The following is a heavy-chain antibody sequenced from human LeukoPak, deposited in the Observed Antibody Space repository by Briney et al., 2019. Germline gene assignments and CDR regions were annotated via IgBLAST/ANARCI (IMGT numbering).Heavy chain of an antibody. J-gene: IGHJ5*02. CDR1: GFTFSSHT. Sequence: PGGSLRPSCAASGFTFSSHTMSWVRQAPGKGLEWVSSISTSSSYIYYADSVKGRLTISRDNAKNSLYLQMNSLRAEDTAVYYCARGRYYHGSGSLNWFDPWGQGTLVTVSS. CDR3: ARGRYYHGSGSLNWFDP. CDR2: ISTSSSYI. D-gene: IGHD3-10*01. V-gene: IGHV3-21*01.